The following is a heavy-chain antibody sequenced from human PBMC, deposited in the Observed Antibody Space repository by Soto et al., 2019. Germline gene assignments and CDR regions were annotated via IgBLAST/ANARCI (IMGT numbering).Heavy chain of an antibody. V-gene: IGHV3-30-3*01. CDR3: ARDRVIAVAGDYYYYGMDV. J-gene: IGHJ6*02. CDR2: ISYDGSNK. Sequence: GVSLRLSCAASGFTFSSYAMHWVRQAPGKGLEWVAVISYDGSNKYYADSVKGRFTISRDNSKNTLYLQMNSLRAEDTAVYYCARDRVIAVAGDYYYYGMDVWGQGTTVTVSS. D-gene: IGHD6-19*01. CDR1: GFTFSSYA.